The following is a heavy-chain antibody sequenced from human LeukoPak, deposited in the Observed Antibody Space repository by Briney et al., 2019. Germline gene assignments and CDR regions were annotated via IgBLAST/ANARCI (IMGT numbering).Heavy chain of an antibody. J-gene: IGHJ4*02. CDR3: ARRDILAAGPDY. V-gene: IGHV3-21*01. CDR1: GFTFSSYS. Sequence: GGSLRLSCAASGFTFSSYSINWVRQAPGKGLEWVSCVSSTSSYIYNADSVKGRFTISRDNAKNSLYLQMNSLRAEDTAVYYCARRDILAAGPDYWGQGTLVTVSS. CDR2: VSSTSSYI. D-gene: IGHD6-13*01.